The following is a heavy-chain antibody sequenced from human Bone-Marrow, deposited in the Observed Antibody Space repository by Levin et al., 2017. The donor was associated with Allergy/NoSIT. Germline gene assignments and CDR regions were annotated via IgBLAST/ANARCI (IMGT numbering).Heavy chain of an antibody. D-gene: IGHD3-22*01. CDR2: IFYSGVT. CDR3: AREQSGQWLRIHPRGNWFDP. Sequence: SQTLSLTCTVSGGSISSGSYYWGWIRQPPGKGLEWIGNIFYSGVTYYNPSLKSRVTISLDTSKKRFSLKLTSVTAADTAVYFCAREQSGQWLRIHPRGNWFDPWGQGTLVTVSS. J-gene: IGHJ5*02. V-gene: IGHV4-39*07. CDR1: GGSISSGSYY.